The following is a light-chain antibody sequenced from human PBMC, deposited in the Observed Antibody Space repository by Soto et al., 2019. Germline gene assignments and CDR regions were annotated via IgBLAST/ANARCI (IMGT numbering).Light chain of an antibody. CDR3: SSFSVASPL. CDR1: SNDIGGYNY. CDR2: DVS. V-gene: IGLV2-14*01. J-gene: IGLJ1*01. Sequence: QAVVTQPASMSGSPGQSVTISCAGTSNDIGGYNYVSWYQHHPGTAPKLIIYDVSSRPSGVSHRFSGSKSGNTASLTISGLQAEDEADYYCSSFSVASPLFGTGTKLTVL.